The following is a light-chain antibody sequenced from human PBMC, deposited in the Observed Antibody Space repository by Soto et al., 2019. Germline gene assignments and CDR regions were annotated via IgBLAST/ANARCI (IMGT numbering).Light chain of an antibody. CDR3: QQYSTSPT. J-gene: IGKJ1*01. Sequence: EIVLTQSPGTLSLSPGERATLSCRASQSVSSNYLAWYQQKPGQAPRLLIYAASSRAAGIPDRFSGSGSGTDFTLTISRLEPEDFAVYYCQQYSTSPTFGQGTKVAIK. CDR1: QSVSSNY. V-gene: IGKV3-20*01. CDR2: AAS.